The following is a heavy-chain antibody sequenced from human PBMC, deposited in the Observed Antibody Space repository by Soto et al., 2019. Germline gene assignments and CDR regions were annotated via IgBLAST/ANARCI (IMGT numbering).Heavy chain of an antibody. CDR1: GYTFTSYG. CDR2: ISAYNGNT. D-gene: IGHD6-6*01. CDR3: AREQSIAARLYYYYYMDV. Sequence: ASVKVSCKASGYTFTSYGISWVRQAPGQGLEWMGWISAYNGNTNYAQKLQGRVTMTTDTSTSTAYMELRSLRSDDTAVYYCAREQSIAARLYYYYYMDVWGKGTTVTVSS. J-gene: IGHJ6*03. V-gene: IGHV1-18*01.